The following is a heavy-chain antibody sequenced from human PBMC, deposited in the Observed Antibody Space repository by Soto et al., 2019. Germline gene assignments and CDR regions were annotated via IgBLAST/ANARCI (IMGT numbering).Heavy chain of an antibody. CDR2: INHSGSS. J-gene: IGHJ6*03. CDR3: ARGGSPYYYYYMDV. V-gene: IGHV4-34*01. D-gene: IGHD6-19*01. CDR1: GGSFSGYY. Sequence: ETLSLTCAVYGGSFSGYYWSWIRQPPGKGLEWIGEINHSGSSNYNPSLKSRVTISVDTSKNQFSLRLSSVTVADTAVYYCARGGSPYYYYYMDVWGKGTTVTVSS.